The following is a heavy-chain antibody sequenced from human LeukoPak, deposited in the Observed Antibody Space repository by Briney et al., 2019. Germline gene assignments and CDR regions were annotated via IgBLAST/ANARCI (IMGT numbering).Heavy chain of an antibody. CDR2: IHYSGST. CDR1: GGSFSGYY. Sequence: PSETLSLTCAVYGGSFSGYYWTWIRQPPGKGLEWIGYIHYSGSTNYNPSLNSRVTMSVDTSKNQFSLKLSSVTAADTAVYYCARVSVFYGMDVWGQGTTVTVSS. J-gene: IGHJ6*02. D-gene: IGHD3-10*01. V-gene: IGHV4-34*01. CDR3: ARVSVFYGMDV.